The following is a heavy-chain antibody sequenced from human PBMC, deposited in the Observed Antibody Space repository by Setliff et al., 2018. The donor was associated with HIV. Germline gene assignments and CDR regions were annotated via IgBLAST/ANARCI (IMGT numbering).Heavy chain of an antibody. CDR1: RGTFSSYA. CDR2: IIPIFGTA. Sequence: SVKVSCKTSRGTFSSYAVSWVRQGPGQGLEWMGGIIPIFGTAKYAQKFQGRVIITADESSTTAYMELSSLRSDDTAVYYCARDGLLEAGIRFDYWGRGTLVTVSS. V-gene: IGHV1-69*13. J-gene: IGHJ4*02. D-gene: IGHD6-19*01. CDR3: ARDGLLEAGIRFDY.